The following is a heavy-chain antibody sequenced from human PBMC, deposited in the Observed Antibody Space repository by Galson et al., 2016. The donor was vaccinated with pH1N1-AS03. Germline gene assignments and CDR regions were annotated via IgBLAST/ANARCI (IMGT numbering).Heavy chain of an antibody. CDR2: AWRTGGGT. V-gene: IGHV3-23*01. D-gene: IGHD3-10*01. CDR1: GFSFSNYA. CDR3: AKDAPGPWSY. Sequence: SLRLSCAASGFSFSNYAMSWARQAPGKGLEWVSIAWRTGGGTTYADSVKGRFTISRDDSKSTLYLQMNSLRVEDTAIYYCAKDAPGPWSYWGQGTLVTVSS. J-gene: IGHJ4*02.